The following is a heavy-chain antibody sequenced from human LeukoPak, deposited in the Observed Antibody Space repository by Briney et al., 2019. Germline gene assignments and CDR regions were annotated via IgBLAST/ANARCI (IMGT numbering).Heavy chain of an antibody. D-gene: IGHD5-18*01. V-gene: IGHV3-53*01. Sequence: ETLSLTCTVSGGSISSSSYYWGWIRQPPGKGLEWVSLIYSGDSTYYADSVKGRFTISRDNSKNTLYLQMNSLRAEDTAVYYCATDHYSYGYFDYWGQGTLVTVSS. CDR1: GGSISSSSYY. CDR2: IYSGDST. CDR3: ATDHYSYGYFDY. J-gene: IGHJ4*02.